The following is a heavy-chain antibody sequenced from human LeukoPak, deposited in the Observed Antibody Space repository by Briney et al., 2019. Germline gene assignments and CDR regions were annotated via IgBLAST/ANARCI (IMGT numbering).Heavy chain of an antibody. Sequence: ASVKVSCKASGYTFTSYYMHWVRQAPGQGLEWMGIINPSGGSTSYAQKFQGRVTVTRDTSTSTVYMELSSLRSEDTAVYYCARVLGRWLQKGSFDYWGQGTLVTVSS. V-gene: IGHV1-46*01. CDR1: GYTFTSYY. D-gene: IGHD5-24*01. CDR3: ARVLGRWLQKGSFDY. J-gene: IGHJ4*02. CDR2: INPSGGST.